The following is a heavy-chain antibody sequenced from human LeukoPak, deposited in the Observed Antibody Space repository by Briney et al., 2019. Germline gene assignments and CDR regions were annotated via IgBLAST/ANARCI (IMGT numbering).Heavy chain of an antibody. D-gene: IGHD6-19*01. CDR3: ARITVADPSDY. CDR2: ISYDGSNK. Sequence: GGSLRLSCAASGFTFSSHAIHWVRQAPGKGLEWVAVISYDGSNKYYADSVKGRFTISRDNSKNTLYLQMNSLRAEDTAVYYCARITVADPSDYWGQGTLVTVSS. J-gene: IGHJ4*02. V-gene: IGHV3-30-3*01. CDR1: GFTFSSHA.